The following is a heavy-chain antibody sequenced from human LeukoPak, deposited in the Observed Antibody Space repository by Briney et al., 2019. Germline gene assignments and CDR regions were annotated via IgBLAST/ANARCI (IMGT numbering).Heavy chain of an antibody. Sequence: KTGGSLRLSCAASGFTFSDYYMSWIRQAPGKGLEWVSYISSSGSTIYYADSVKGRFTISRDNAKNSLYLQMNSLRAEDTAVYYCARDDPYGSGIKDGHDYWGQGTLVTVSS. CDR1: GFTFSDYY. CDR2: ISSSGSTI. CDR3: ARDDPYGSGIKDGHDY. D-gene: IGHD3-10*01. V-gene: IGHV3-11*04. J-gene: IGHJ4*02.